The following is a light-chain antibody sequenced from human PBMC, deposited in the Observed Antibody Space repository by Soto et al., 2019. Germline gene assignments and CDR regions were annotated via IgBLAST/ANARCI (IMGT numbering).Light chain of an antibody. Sequence: DTRLTQSPSSLSASVGDRVTITCQASQHISDYLNWYQQKPGKAPKLLIYDGTKLETGVPSRFSGSGSGTEFTFTISSLQPEDTATCYCHQYFNPRTFGGGTKVEIK. J-gene: IGKJ4*01. CDR3: HQYFNPRT. CDR2: DGT. V-gene: IGKV1-33*01. CDR1: QHISDY.